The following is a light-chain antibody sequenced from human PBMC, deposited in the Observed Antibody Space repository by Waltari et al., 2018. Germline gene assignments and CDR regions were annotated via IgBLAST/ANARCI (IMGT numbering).Light chain of an antibody. J-gene: IGKJ1*01. Sequence: DIQMTQSPSSLSASAGDTVTITCQASQDIRNYLNWYQQKPGEAPKPLIYAAFNLETGVPSRFSGSGSGTDFTFTISSLQPEDIATYYCQQHQNLPWTFGQGTKVEIK. V-gene: IGKV1-33*01. CDR1: QDIRNY. CDR2: AAF. CDR3: QQHQNLPWT.